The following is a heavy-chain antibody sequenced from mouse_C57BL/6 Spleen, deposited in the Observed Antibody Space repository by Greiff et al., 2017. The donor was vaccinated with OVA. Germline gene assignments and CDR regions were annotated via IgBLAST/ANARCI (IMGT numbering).Heavy chain of an antibody. Sequence: DVQLVESGPGLVKPSQSLSLTCSVTGYSITSGYYWNWIRQFPGNKLEWMGYISYDGSNNYNPSLKNRISITRDTSKNQFFLKLNSVTTEDTATYYCARGDYGSSYVDYAMDYWGQGTSVTVSS. CDR2: ISYDGSN. J-gene: IGHJ4*01. D-gene: IGHD1-1*01. CDR3: ARGDYGSSYVDYAMDY. V-gene: IGHV3-6*01. CDR1: GYSITSGYY.